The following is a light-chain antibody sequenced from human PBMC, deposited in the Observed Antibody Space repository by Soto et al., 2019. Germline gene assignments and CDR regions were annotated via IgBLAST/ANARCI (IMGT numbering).Light chain of an antibody. CDR1: QSVSSSY. Sequence: EIVLTQSPGTLTLSPGERATLSCRAFQSVSSSYLAWYQQKPGQAPRLLIYGASSRTAGIPDRCSGSGSGTDVTRTSSRLEPQDFAVYYCQQYGSAPPITFGQGTRLEIK. CDR3: QQYGSAPPIT. J-gene: IGKJ5*01. CDR2: GAS. V-gene: IGKV3-20*01.